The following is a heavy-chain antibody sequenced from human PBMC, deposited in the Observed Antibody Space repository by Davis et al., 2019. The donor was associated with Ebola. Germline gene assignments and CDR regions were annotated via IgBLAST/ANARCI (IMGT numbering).Heavy chain of an antibody. V-gene: IGHV1-58*02. CDR2: IVVGSGNT. D-gene: IGHD1-14*01. J-gene: IGHJ4*02. CDR3: AASAGTVGKFDF. CDR1: GFTFSGSG. Sequence: SVKVSCKAFGFTFSGSGMQWVRQARGQRLEWIGSIVVGSGNTNYEQKFRQRLTMTRDMSTSTVYMELRSLRFEDTAVYYCAASAGTVGKFDFWGQGTVVTVSA.